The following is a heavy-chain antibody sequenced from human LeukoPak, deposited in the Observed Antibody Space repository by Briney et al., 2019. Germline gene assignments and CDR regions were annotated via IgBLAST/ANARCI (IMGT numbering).Heavy chain of an antibody. CDR2: ISYDGSNK. CDR3: AREGLLWFGELFNDAFDI. CDR1: GFTFSTFG. J-gene: IGHJ3*02. V-gene: IGHV3-30*12. D-gene: IGHD3-10*01. Sequence: GGSLRLSCAASGFTFSTFGMHWVRQAPGKGLEWVAVISYDGSNKYYADSVKGRFTISRDNSKNTLYLQMNSLRAEDTAVYYCAREGLLWFGELFNDAFDIWGQGTMVTVSS.